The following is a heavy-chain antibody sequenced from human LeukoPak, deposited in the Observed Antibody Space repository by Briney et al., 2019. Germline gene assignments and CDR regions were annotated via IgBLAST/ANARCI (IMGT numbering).Heavy chain of an antibody. V-gene: IGHV1-2*02. CDR2: INPNSGGT. Sequence: ASVKVSCKASGYTFTGYYMHWVRQAPGQGLEWMGWINPNSGGTNYAQKFQGRVTMTRDTSISTAYMELSRLRSDDTAVYYCARDGKYYDFWSGPPTPSTFDYRGQGTLVTVSS. D-gene: IGHD3-3*01. J-gene: IGHJ4*02. CDR1: GYTFTGYY. CDR3: ARDGKYYDFWSGPPTPSTFDY.